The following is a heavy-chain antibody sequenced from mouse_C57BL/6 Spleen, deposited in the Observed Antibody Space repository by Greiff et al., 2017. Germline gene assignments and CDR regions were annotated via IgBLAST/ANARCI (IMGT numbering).Heavy chain of an antibody. CDR3: ARDQDYGSSYNWYFDV. J-gene: IGHJ1*03. CDR2: INYDGSST. V-gene: IGHV5-16*01. D-gene: IGHD1-1*01. Sequence: VQLKESEGGLVQPGSSMKLSCTASGFTFSDYYMAWVRQVPEKGLEWVANINYDGSSTYYLDSLKSRFIISRDNAKNILYLQMSSLKSEDTATYYCARDQDYGSSYNWYFDVWGTGTTVTVSS. CDR1: GFTFSDYY.